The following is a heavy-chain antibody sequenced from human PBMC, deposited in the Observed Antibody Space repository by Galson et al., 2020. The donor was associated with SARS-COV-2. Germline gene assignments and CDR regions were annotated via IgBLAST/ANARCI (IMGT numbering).Heavy chain of an antibody. V-gene: IGHV1-2*02. D-gene: IGHD5-12*01. J-gene: IGHJ5*02. CDR1: GNAFTDYF. CDR3: AREPIVATAVWFDP. CDR2: INPKSGGK. Sequence: ASVKVSCKASGNAFTDYFIHWVRQAPGQGLEWMGWINPKSGGKNYALKFQGRVAMTRDTPIRTVYMELSRLTSDDTAVYYCAREPIVATAVWFDPWGQGTLVTVSS.